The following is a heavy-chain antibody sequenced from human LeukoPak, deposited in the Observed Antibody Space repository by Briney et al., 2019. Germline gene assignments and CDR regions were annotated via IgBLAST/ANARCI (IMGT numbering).Heavy chain of an antibody. J-gene: IGHJ4*02. CDR1: GGSISSSSYY. CDR3: ARGYSSGCPDW. V-gene: IGHV4-39*07. Sequence: PSETLSLTCTVSGGSISSSSYYWGWIRQPPGKGLEWIGSIYYRGGTYYNPSLKGRVTISVETSKNQFSLKLSSVTAADTAVYYCARGYSSGCPDWWGQGTLVTVSS. D-gene: IGHD6-19*01. CDR2: IYYRGGT.